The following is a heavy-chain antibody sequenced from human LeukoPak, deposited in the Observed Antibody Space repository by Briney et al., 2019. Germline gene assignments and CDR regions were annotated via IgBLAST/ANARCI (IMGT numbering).Heavy chain of an antibody. D-gene: IGHD6-19*01. CDR3: AKAAGSGWPPLDY. V-gene: IGHV3-9*01. CDR2: ISWNSGSI. Sequence: GGSLRLSCAASGFTFSSYWMHWVRQAPGKGLEWVSGISWNSGSIGYADSVKGRFTISRDNAKNSLYLQMNSLRAEDTALYYCAKAAGSGWPPLDYWGQGTLVTVSS. CDR1: GFTFSSYW. J-gene: IGHJ4*02.